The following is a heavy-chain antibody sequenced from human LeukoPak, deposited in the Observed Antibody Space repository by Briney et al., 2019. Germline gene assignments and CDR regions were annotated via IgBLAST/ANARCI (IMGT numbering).Heavy chain of an antibody. CDR3: AKDRLLNCRGDCYIFDY. CDR1: GFTFSSYA. J-gene: IGHJ4*02. CDR2: ISGSGGST. Sequence: GGSLRLACAASGFTFSSYAMSWVRQAPGKGLEWVSAISGSGGSTYYADSVKGRFTISRDNSKNTLYLQMNSLRAEDTAVYYCAKDRLLNCRGDCYIFDYWGQGTVVTVSS. D-gene: IGHD2-21*02. V-gene: IGHV3-23*01.